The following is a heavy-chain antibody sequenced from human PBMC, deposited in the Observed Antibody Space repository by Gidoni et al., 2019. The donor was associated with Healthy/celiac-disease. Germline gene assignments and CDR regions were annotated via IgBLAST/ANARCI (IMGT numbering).Heavy chain of an antibody. V-gene: IGHV3-23*04. CDR2: ISGSGGST. CDR3: AKAYYFDY. J-gene: IGHJ4*02. CDR1: GFTFSSYA. Sequence: EVQLVESGGGLVQRGGSLRLYCAAAGFTFSSYAMSWVREAPGKGLAWVSAISGSGGSTYYAASVKGRFTISRDNSKNTLYLQMNSLRAEDTAVYYCAKAYYFDYWGQGTLVTVSS.